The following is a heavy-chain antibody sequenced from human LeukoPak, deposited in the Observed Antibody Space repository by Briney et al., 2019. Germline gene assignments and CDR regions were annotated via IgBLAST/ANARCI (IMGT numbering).Heavy chain of an antibody. Sequence: SETLSLTCAVYGGSFSGYYWSWIRQPPGKGLEWIGEINHSGSTNYNPSLKSRVTISVDTSKNQFSLKLSSVTAADTAVYYCARSWRVGATRYFDYWGQGTLVTVSS. J-gene: IGHJ4*02. D-gene: IGHD1-26*01. CDR2: INHSGST. V-gene: IGHV4-34*01. CDR1: GGSFSGYY. CDR3: ARSWRVGATRYFDY.